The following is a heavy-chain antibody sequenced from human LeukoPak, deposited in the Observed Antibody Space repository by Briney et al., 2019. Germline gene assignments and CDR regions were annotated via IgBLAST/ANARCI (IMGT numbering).Heavy chain of an antibody. J-gene: IGHJ4*02. V-gene: IGHV4-38-2*02. Sequence: PSETLSLTCSVSGYSISSGYYWDWIRQPPGKGLEWIGNIYHSGSTYYNPSLKSRVTISVDTSKNQFSLKLSSVTAADTAVYYCASFYGSGFSFDYWGQGTLVTVSS. CDR1: GYSISSGYY. D-gene: IGHD3-10*01. CDR3: ASFYGSGFSFDY. CDR2: IYHSGST.